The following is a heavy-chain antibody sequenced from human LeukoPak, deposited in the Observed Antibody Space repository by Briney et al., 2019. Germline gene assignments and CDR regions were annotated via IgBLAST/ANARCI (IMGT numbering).Heavy chain of an antibody. CDR1: GFTFSSYS. CDR3: AKDPRLYWVYSSGYYHYFDY. J-gene: IGHJ4*02. CDR2: ISSSSSTI. D-gene: IGHD3-22*01. Sequence: GGSLRLSCAASGFTFSSYSMNWVRQAPGKGLEWVSYISSSSSTIYYADSVKGRFTISRDNSKNTLYLQMNSLRAEDTAVYYCAKDPRLYWVYSSGYYHYFDYWGQGTLVTVSS. V-gene: IGHV3-48*01.